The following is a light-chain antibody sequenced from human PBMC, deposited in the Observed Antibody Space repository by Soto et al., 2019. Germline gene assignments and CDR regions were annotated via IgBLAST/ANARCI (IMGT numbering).Light chain of an antibody. Sequence: QSVLTQPASVSGSPGQSITMSCTGSSSDFGDDKYVTWYQQQPGKGPNLLIYGVSKRPSGVSNRYSGSKSGNSASLTISGLQADDEAAYYCCSLTTSHTDVFGSGTKLTVL. CDR2: GVS. CDR1: SSDFGDDKY. CDR3: CSLTTSHTDV. J-gene: IGLJ1*01. V-gene: IGLV2-14*01.